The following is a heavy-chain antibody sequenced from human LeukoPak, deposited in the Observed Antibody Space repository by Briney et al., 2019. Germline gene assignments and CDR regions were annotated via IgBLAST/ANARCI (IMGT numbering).Heavy chain of an antibody. CDR3: ARRTITMIVGYYFDY. V-gene: IGHV4-39*01. D-gene: IGHD3-22*01. CDR2: MYYNGNT. Sequence: SETLSLTCTVSGDSISSSPYYWGWIRQPPGKGLEWIATMYYNGNTHYNPSLKSRVTISADTSKNQFSLKLSSVIAADTAVYYCARRTITMIVGYYFDYWGQGTLVTVSS. J-gene: IGHJ4*02. CDR1: GDSISSSPYY.